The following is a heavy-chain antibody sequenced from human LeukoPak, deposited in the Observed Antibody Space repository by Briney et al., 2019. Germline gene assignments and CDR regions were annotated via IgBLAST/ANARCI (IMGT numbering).Heavy chain of an antibody. CDR2: INPSSGGT. CDR1: GYTFTGYY. Sequence: ASVKVSCKASGYTFTGYYMHWVRQAPGQGLEWMGWINPSSGGTNYAQKFQGRVTMTRDTSISTAYMDLYRLTSGDTAVYYCARSVLTAYLINDYWGQGTLVTVSS. V-gene: IGHV1-2*02. J-gene: IGHJ4*02. D-gene: IGHD3-9*01. CDR3: ARSVLTAYLINDY.